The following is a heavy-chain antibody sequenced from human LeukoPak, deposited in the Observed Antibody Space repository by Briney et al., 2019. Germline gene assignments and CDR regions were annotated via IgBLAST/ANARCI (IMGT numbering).Heavy chain of an antibody. CDR1: GGTFSSYA. CDR2: INPSGGST. D-gene: IGHD3-22*01. V-gene: IGHV1-46*01. J-gene: IGHJ4*02. CDR3: ASQDFYDSSGYYQPNFDY. Sequence: GASVKVSCRASGGTFSSYAISWVRQAPGQGLEWMGIINPSGGSTSYAQKFQGRVTMTRDTSTSTVYMELSSLRSEDTAVYYCASQDFYDSSGYYQPNFDYWGQGTLVTVSS.